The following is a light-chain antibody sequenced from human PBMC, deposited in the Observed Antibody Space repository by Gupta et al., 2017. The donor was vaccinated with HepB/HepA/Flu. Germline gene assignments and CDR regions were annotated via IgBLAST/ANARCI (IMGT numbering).Light chain of an antibody. CDR1: SSSIGNNY. CDR3: GTWDNSLSAWV. Sequence: QSMLTQPPSVSAAPGQKVTISCSGRSSSIGNNYVSWFQQLPGTAPKFLIYENNKRPSGIPDRFSGSKSGTSATLDITGLQTGDEADYYCGTWDNSLSAWVFGGGTKLTVL. J-gene: IGLJ3*02. CDR2: ENN. V-gene: IGLV1-51*02.